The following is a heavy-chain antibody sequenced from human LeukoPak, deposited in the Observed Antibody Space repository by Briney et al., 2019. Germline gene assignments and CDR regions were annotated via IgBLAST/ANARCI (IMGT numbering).Heavy chain of an antibody. D-gene: IGHD3-3*01. CDR1: GGSISSGSYY. J-gene: IGHJ3*02. Sequence: PSQTLSLTCTVSGGSISSGSYYWSWIRQLAGKGLEWIGRIYTSGSTNYNPSLKSRVTISVDTSKNQFSLKLSSVTAADTAVYYCARAKDTIFGVDHAFDIWGQGTMVTVSS. CDR2: IYTSGST. V-gene: IGHV4-61*02. CDR3: ARAKDTIFGVDHAFDI.